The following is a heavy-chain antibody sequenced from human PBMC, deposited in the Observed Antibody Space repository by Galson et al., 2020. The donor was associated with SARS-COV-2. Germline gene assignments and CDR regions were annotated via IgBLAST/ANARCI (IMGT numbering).Heavy chain of an antibody. CDR3: TTEGGDKAAAIFDS. J-gene: IGHJ4*02. V-gene: IGHV3-15*01. Sequence: GESLKISCTASGFTFSYAWMSWVRQAPGKGLEWVGRIKSKTDGGAIDYAAPVKGRFTISRDDSKYTLYLQMNTLKTDDTALYYCTTEGGDKAAAIFDSWGQGTLVTVSS. D-gene: IGHD3-10*01. CDR1: GFTFSYAW. CDR2: IKSKTDGGAI.